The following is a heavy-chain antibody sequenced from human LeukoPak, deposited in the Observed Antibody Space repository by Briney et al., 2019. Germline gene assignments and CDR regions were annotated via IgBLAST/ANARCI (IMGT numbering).Heavy chain of an antibody. V-gene: IGHV4-59*08. CDR1: GDSISNFY. J-gene: IGHJ2*01. CDR3: ARGDYVWGSYRYRGSYWYFDL. CDR2: IYYSGST. Sequence: SETLSLTCAVSGDSISNFYWSWIRQPPGKGLEWIGYIYYSGSTNYNPSLKSRVTISVDTSKNQFSLKLSSVTAADTAVYYCARGDYVWGSYRYRGSYWYFDLWGRGTLVTVSS. D-gene: IGHD3-16*02.